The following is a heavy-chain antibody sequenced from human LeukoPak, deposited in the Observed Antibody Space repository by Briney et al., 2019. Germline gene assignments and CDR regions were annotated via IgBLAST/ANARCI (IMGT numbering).Heavy chain of an antibody. CDR3: ARVAGTGYFDY. J-gene: IGHJ4*02. CDR2: VTSRSSYI. CDR1: GFISSTYS. V-gene: IGHV3-21*01. Sequence: PRGSLRLSPAAPGFISSTYSMSGVRQAPEGRLEWVSSVTSRSSYIYYADSVKGRFTISRDNAKNSLYLQMNSLRAEDTAVYYCARVAGTGYFDYWGQGIQVTVSS. D-gene: IGHD6-19*01.